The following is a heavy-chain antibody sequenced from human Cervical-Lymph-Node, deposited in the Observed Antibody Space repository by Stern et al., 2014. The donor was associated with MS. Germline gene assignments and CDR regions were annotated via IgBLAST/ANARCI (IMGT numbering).Heavy chain of an antibody. CDR3: ARGRGGNYRYYFDY. J-gene: IGHJ4*02. CDR1: GFTFSSSS. Sequence: EVQLVESGGGLVKPGGSLRLSCAASGFTFSSSSMNWVRQAPGKGLEWVASISRGGSYIYDADSLKGRFTISRDNAKNSLYLQMNSPRAEDTAVYYCARGRGGNYRYYFDYWGQGTLVTVSS. CDR2: ISRGGSYI. V-gene: IGHV3-21*01. D-gene: IGHD4-23*01.